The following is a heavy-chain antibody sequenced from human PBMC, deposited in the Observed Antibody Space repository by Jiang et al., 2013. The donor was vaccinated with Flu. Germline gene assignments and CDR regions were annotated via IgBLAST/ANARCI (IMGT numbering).Heavy chain of an antibody. J-gene: IGHJ5*02. Sequence: GAEVKKPGASVKVSCKASGYTFTSYYMHWVRQAPGQGLEWMGIINPSGGSTSYAQKFQGRVTMTRDTSTSTVYMELSSLRSEDTAVYYCARQYVTYGSSWFDPWGQGNPWSPSPQ. CDR2: INPSGGST. CDR1: GYTFTSYY. CDR3: ARQYVTYGSSWFDP. D-gene: IGHD3-10*01. V-gene: IGHV1-46*01.